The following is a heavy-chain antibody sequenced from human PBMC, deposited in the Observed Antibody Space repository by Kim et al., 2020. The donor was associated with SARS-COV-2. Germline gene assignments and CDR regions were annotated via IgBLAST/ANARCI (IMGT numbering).Heavy chain of an antibody. V-gene: IGHV1-69*13. D-gene: IGHD3-3*01. CDR1: GGTFSSYA. CDR2: IIPIFGTA. J-gene: IGHJ4*02. CDR3: ARSTYYDFWSGYLDY. Sequence: SVKVSCKASGGTFSSYAISWVRQAPGQGLEWMGGIIPIFGTANYAQKFQGRVTITADESTSTAYMELSSLRSEDTAVYYCARSTYYDFWSGYLDYWGQGTLVTVSS.